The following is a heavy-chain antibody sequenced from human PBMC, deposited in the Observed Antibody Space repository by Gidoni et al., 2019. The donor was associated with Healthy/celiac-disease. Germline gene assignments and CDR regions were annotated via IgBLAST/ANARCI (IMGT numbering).Heavy chain of an antibody. J-gene: IGHJ1*01. CDR3: ARHHAREQYQSNA. CDR2: SYYCWGT. CDR1: GGSLSSSSYY. V-gene: IGHV4-39*01. Sequence: QLQLQESVPGLVHPSDPLSLTCTVSGGSLSSSSYYWGWFRQPPGKGLEWIGSSYYCWGTYYNPSLKSRVTISVHTAKTQASLKRCSGSAAETAVYYCARHHAREQYQSNAWGQGTRAAGCS. D-gene: IGHD1-26*01.